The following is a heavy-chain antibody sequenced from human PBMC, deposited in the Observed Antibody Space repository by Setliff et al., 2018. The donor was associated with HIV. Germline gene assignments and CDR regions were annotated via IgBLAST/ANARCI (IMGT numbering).Heavy chain of an antibody. CDR1: GYTFTSYY. Sequence: GASVKVSCKASGYTFTSYYMHWVRQAPGQGLEWMGIINPSGGSTSYAQKFQGRVTMTTDTSINTAYMELGGLTSDDTAVYYCARAGELSSFDHWGQGTLVTVSS. D-gene: IGHD3-16*02. CDR3: ARAGELSSFDH. CDR2: INPSGGST. V-gene: IGHV1-46*01. J-gene: IGHJ4*02.